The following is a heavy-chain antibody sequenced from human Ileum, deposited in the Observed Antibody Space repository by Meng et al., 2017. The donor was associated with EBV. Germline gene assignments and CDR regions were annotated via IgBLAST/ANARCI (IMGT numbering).Heavy chain of an antibody. CDR2: INHSGST. J-gene: IGHJ4*02. D-gene: IGHD3-10*01. V-gene: IGHV4-34*01. Sequence: QVQLQQWGAELLKPSETLSLTCAVYGGSFSGYYWSWIRQPPGKGLEWIGEINHSGSTNYNPSLKSRVTISVDTSKNQFSLKLSSVTAADTAVYYCVRGNKVSDRGFDYWGQGTLVTVSS. CDR1: GGSFSGYY. CDR3: VRGNKVSDRGFDY.